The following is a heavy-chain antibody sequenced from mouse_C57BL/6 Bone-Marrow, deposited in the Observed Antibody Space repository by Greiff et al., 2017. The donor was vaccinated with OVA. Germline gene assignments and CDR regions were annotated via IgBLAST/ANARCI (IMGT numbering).Heavy chain of an antibody. Sequence: VQLQQSGAELVRPGASVKLSCTASGFNIKDYYMHWVKQRPEQGLEWIGRIYPGDGDTEYAPKFQGTAPMTPATSSNTAYLQLSSVTSEDAAVDYCTTWGLVDWYFDDWGKGTTVTVSS. V-gene: IGHV14-1*01. J-gene: IGHJ1*03. CDR2: IYPGDGDT. CDR3: TTWGLVDWYFDD. CDR1: GFNIKDYY. D-gene: IGHD2-2*01.